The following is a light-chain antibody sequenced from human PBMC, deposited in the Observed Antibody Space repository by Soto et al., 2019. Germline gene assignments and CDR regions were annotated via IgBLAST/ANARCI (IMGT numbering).Light chain of an antibody. CDR2: DAS. CDR1: QSVYSN. Sequence: EIVMTQSPATLSVSPGERATLSCRASQSVYSNLAWYQQRPGQAPRLLIFDASTRATGIPDRFSGSGSGTDFTLTISRLEPEDFAVYYCQQYGSSPPWTFGQGTKVDIK. J-gene: IGKJ1*01. V-gene: IGKV3-20*01. CDR3: QQYGSSPPWT.